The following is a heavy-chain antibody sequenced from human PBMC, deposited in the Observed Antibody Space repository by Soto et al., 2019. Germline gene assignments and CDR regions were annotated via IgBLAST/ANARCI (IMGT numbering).Heavy chain of an antibody. J-gene: IGHJ5*02. D-gene: IGHD2-15*01. CDR1: GGTFSSYA. V-gene: IGHV1-69*01. CDR2: IIPIFGTA. Sequence: QVQLVQSGAEVKKPGSSVKVSCKASGGTFSSYAISWVRQAPGQGLEWMGGIIPIFGTANYAQKFQGRVTITADESTSTAYMELSSLRSEDTAVYYCARDSGVVVAATWNWFDPWVQGTLVTVSS. CDR3: ARDSGVVVAATWNWFDP.